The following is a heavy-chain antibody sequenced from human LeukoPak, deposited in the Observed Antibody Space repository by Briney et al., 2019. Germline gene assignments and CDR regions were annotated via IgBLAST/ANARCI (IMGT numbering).Heavy chain of an antibody. Sequence: GRSLRLSCTASGLTFADFAMAWVRQAPGKGLEWVGFIRSKDYGGTTEYAASVKGRITISRDDSKNIAYLQMNSLKTEDTAVYYCSRARTGTWLDPWGQGTLVTVSS. D-gene: IGHD6-6*01. V-gene: IGHV3-49*04. CDR3: SRARTGTWLDP. CDR2: IRSKDYGGTT. CDR1: GLTFADFA. J-gene: IGHJ5*02.